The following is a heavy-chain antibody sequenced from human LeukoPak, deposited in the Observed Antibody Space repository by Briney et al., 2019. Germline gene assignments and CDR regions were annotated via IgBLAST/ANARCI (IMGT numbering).Heavy chain of an antibody. CDR2: IYPGDSDT. CDR1: GYSFTSYW. J-gene: IGHJ4*02. Sequence: GQSLNISCKGSGYSFTSYWIGWVRQMPGKGLECMGIIYPGDSDTRYSPSFQGQVTISADKSISTAYLQWSSLKASDTAMYYCARLLLDGPWGSGPYGGNSNTRFDYWGQGTLVTVSS. D-gene: IGHD4-23*01. V-gene: IGHV5-51*01. CDR3: ARLLLDGPWGSGPYGGNSNTRFDY.